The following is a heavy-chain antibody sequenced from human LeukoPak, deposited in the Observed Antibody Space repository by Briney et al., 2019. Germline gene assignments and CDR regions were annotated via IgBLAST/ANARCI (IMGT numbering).Heavy chain of an antibody. J-gene: IGHJ4*02. D-gene: IGHD6-19*01. CDR2: TYYRSKWYN. CDR1: GDSVSNNRAT. Sequence: SQTLSLTCGISGDSVSNNRATWNWIRQSPSRGLEWLGRTYYRSKWYNDYAVSVKSRLTINPDTSKNQFSLQLGSVTPEDTAVYYCARGGYGMTVAQFDYWGQGTLVTVSS. V-gene: IGHV6-1*01. CDR3: ARGGYGMTVAQFDY.